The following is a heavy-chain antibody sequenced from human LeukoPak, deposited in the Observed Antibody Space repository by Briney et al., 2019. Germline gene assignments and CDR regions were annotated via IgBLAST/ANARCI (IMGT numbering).Heavy chain of an antibody. J-gene: IGHJ5*02. D-gene: IGHD6-6*01. V-gene: IGHV1-2*02. Sequence: GGSVKVSCKASGYTFTGYDMRWVRQAPGQGLEWVGGINPSSGGTNYAQKFQGRVTMPRDTSISTAYMELSRLRSDDTAVYYCARGGRAARPGNWFDPWGQGTLVTVSS. CDR2: INPSSGGT. CDR1: GYTFTGYD. CDR3: ARGGRAARPGNWFDP.